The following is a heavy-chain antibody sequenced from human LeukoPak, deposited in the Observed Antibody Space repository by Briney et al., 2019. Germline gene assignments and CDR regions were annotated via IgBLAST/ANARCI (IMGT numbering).Heavy chain of an antibody. CDR3: ARESVYYYDSSGSNAFDF. CDR1: GGSINSGGYY. J-gene: IGHJ4*02. Sequence: KPSQTLSLTCTVSGGSINSGGYYWSWIRQHPGKGLEWIVYISYSGSTYYTPSLKSRVRISVDTSKNQFSLKLNSVTGADTAVYYCARESVYYYDSSGSNAFDFWGQGTLVTVSS. CDR2: ISYSGST. D-gene: IGHD3-22*01. V-gene: IGHV4-31*03.